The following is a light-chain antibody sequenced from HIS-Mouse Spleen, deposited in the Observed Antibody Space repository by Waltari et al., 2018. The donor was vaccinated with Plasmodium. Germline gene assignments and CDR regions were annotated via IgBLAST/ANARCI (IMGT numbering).Light chain of an antibody. CDR1: ALPKQY. Sequence: SYELTQPPSVSVSPGQTARITCSGDALPKQYAYWYQQKPGQAPVLVIYKDSERPSGIPGRFSCSSAWTTVTLTIGGVQAEDEADYYCQSADSSGTPNWVFGGGTKLTVL. J-gene: IGLJ3*02. CDR3: QSADSSGTPNWV. V-gene: IGLV3-25*03. CDR2: KDS.